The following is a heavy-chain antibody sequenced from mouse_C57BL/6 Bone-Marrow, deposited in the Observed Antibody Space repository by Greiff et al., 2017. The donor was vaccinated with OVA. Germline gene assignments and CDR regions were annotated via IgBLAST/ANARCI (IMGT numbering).Heavy chain of an antibody. Sequence: QVQLQQPGAELVRPGSSVKLSCKASGYTFTSYWMDWVKQRPGQGLEWIGNIYPSDSETHYNQKFKDKATLTVDKYSSTAYMQLSSLTSEDSAVYYCARSDYYGSSPYWYFDVWGTGTTVTVSS. J-gene: IGHJ1*03. CDR3: ARSDYYGSSPYWYFDV. V-gene: IGHV1-61*01. D-gene: IGHD1-1*01. CDR1: GYTFTSYW. CDR2: IYPSDSET.